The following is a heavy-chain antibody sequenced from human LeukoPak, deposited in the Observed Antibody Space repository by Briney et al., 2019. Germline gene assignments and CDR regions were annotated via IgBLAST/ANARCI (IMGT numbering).Heavy chain of an antibody. CDR2: IYYSGST. J-gene: IGHJ3*02. CDR1: GGSINSYY. V-gene: IGHV4-59*08. D-gene: IGHD2-2*01. Sequence: SETLSLTCSVSGGSINSYYWGWIRQPAGKGLEWIGYIYYSGSTNYNPSLKSRVTISVDTSKNQFSLKLSSVTAADTAVYYCARLPVWVCSSTSCSDAFDIWGQGTMVTVSS. CDR3: ARLPVWVCSSTSCSDAFDI.